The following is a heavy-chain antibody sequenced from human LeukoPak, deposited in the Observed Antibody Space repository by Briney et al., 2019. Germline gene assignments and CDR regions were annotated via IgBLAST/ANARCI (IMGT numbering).Heavy chain of an antibody. V-gene: IGHV1-69*05. Sequence: GASVKVSCKASGGTFTSYAISWVRQAPGQGLEWMGRIIPIFGTANYAQKFQGRVTITTDKSTSTAYMELSSLRSEDTAVYYCARGVPIRDYYYYYMDVWGKGTTVTVSS. CDR1: GGTFTSYA. CDR3: ARGVPIRDYYYYYMDV. D-gene: IGHD5-24*01. J-gene: IGHJ6*03. CDR2: IIPIFGTA.